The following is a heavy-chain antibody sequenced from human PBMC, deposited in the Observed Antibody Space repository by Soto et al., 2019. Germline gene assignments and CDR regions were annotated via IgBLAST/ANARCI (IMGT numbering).Heavy chain of an antibody. V-gene: IGHV4-59*01. Sequence: QVQLQESGPGLVKPSETLSLTCTVSGASISNYYWSWIRQPPGKGLEWMGYIHSTGSTSYNPSLRTRVTMLVDTSKDQFSLKLNSVTAADTAVYYCARVRNNNDKRLDVWGQGTTVIVS. CDR2: IHSTGST. CDR3: ARVRNNNDKRLDV. D-gene: IGHD2-8*01. CDR1: GASISNYY. J-gene: IGHJ6*02.